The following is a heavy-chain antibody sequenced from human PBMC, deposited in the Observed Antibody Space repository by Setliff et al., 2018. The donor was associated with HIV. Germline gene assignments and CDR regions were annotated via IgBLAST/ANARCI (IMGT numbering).Heavy chain of an antibody. D-gene: IGHD3-9*01. J-gene: IGHJ4*02. V-gene: IGHV4-59*12. CDR1: GYSISSSYY. Sequence: SETLSLTCTVSGYSISSSYYWTWIRQPPGRGLEWIGYIYKAGSTSYNPSLKSRVTISVDTSKNQFSLKLSSVTAADTAVYYCARTPGTGPHPPYYFDYWGQGTLVTVSS. CDR3: ARTPGTGPHPPYYFDY. CDR2: IYKAGST.